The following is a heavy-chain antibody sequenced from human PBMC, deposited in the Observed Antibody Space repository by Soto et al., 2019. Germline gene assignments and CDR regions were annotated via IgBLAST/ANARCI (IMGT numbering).Heavy chain of an antibody. CDR3: ARDRGAYGMGV. Sequence: QVQLVQSGAEVKKPGASVKVSCKASGYTFSSYGISWVRQAPGQGLEWMGWISAYNGNTNYAQNLQGRVTMTTDTPTSTAYKELRSLRSDDTAVYYCARDRGAYGMGVWGQGTTVTVSS. V-gene: IGHV1-18*01. D-gene: IGHD3-10*01. CDR2: ISAYNGNT. J-gene: IGHJ6*02. CDR1: GYTFSSYG.